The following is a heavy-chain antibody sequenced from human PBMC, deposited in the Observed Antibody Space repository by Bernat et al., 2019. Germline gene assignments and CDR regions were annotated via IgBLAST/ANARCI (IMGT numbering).Heavy chain of an antibody. V-gene: IGHV3-73*01. CDR2: IRSKANSYAT. CDR1: GFTFSGSA. J-gene: IGHJ6*02. CDR3: TRLPRYYYYYGMDV. Sequence: EVQLVESGGGLVQPGGSLKLSCAASGFTFSGSAMHWVRQASGKGLEWVGRIRSKANSYATAYAASVKGRFTISRDDSKNTAYLQMNSLKTEDTAVYYCTRLPRYYYYYGMDVWGQGTTVTVSS.